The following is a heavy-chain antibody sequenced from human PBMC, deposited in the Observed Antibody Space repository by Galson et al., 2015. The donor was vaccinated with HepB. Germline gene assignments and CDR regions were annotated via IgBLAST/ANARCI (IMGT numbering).Heavy chain of an antibody. J-gene: IGHJ3*01. CDR1: GFGFSSYS. CDR2: ISRSDTTK. D-gene: IGHD5-12*01. Sequence: SLRLSCAASGFGFSSYSMDWVRQAPGKGLEWISYISRSDTTKYYTDSVKGRFTIPRDNGKNSLYLQMNSLRDEDTAVYYCTRPRGYSGYDVDAYDVWGQGTLVIVSS. CDR3: TRPRGYSGYDVDAYDV. V-gene: IGHV3-48*02.